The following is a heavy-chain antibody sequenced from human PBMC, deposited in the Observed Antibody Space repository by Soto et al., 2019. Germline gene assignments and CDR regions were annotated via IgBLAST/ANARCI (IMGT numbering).Heavy chain of an antibody. J-gene: IGHJ3*02. D-gene: IGHD3-16*02. CDR2: IGTAGDT. V-gene: IGHV3-13*01. Sequence: EVQLVESGGGLVQPGGSLRLSCAASGFTFSSYDMHWVRQATGKGLEWVSAIGTAGDTYYPGSVKCRFTISRENAKNSLYLQMNSLRAGDTAVYYCARAWIRSYRYTMRVRDIAFDIWGQGTMVTVSS. CDR1: GFTFSSYD. CDR3: ARAWIRSYRYTMRVRDIAFDI.